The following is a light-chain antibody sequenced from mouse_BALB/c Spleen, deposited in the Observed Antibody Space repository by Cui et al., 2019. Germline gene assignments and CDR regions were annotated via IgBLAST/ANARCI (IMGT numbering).Light chain of an antibody. Sequence: QIVLTQSPAIMSASPGEKVTMTCSASSSVSYMYWYQQKPGSSPRLLIYDTSNLASGVPVRFSGSGCGTSYSLTISRMEAEDAATYYCQQWSSYPRTFGGGTKLEIK. V-gene: IGKV4-55*01. J-gene: IGKJ1*01. CDR1: SSVSY. CDR2: DTS. CDR3: QQWSSYPRT.